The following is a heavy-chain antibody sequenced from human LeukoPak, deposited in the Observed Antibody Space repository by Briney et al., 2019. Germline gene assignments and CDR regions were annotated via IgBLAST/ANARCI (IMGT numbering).Heavy chain of an antibody. CDR2: IYYSGST. CDR3: ARHDGGWELPDAFDI. J-gene: IGHJ3*02. V-gene: IGHV4-39*01. D-gene: IGHD1-7*01. CDR1: GGSISSSSYY. Sequence: SETLSLTCTVSGGSISSSSYYWGWIRQPPGKGLEWIGSIYYSGSTYYNPSLKSRVTISVDTSKNQFSLKLSSVTAADTAVYYCARHDGGWELPDAFDIWAKGQWSPSLQ.